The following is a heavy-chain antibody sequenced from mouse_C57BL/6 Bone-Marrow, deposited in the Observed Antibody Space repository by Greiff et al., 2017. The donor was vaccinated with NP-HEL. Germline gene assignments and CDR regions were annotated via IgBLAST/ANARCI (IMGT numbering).Heavy chain of an antibody. CDR2: LDPSDSYT. V-gene: IGHV1-69*01. D-gene: IGHD2-4*01. Sequence: QVQLKQPGAELVMPGASVKLSCKASGYTFTSYWMHWVKQRPGQGLEWIGELDPSDSYTNYNQKFKGKSTLTVDKSSSTAYMQLSSLTSEDSAVEYCARSGGLRAWFAYWGQGTLVTVSA. CDR1: GYTFTSYW. J-gene: IGHJ3*01. CDR3: ARSGGLRAWFAY.